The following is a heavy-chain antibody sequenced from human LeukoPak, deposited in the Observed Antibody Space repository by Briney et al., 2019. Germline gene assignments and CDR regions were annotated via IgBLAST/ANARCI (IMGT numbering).Heavy chain of an antibody. J-gene: IGHJ4*02. CDR3: ARLHYDVLTGPFDY. D-gene: IGHD3-9*01. V-gene: IGHV3-23*01. CDR1: GFTFSNYA. CDR2: ISGSVGST. Sequence: GGSLRLSCAASGFTFSNYAMSWVRQAPGKGLEWVSTISGSVGSTYYADSVKGRFTISREISKNTLWLQMNSLRAEDTAVYYCARLHYDVLTGPFDYWGQGTLVTVSS.